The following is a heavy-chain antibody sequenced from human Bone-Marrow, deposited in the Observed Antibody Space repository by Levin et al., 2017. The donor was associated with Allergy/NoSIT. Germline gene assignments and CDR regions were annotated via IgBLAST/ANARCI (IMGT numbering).Heavy chain of an antibody. D-gene: IGHD2-21*01. CDR3: GRHAAQHGCGGENYWGAMDV. J-gene: IGHJ6*02. V-gene: IGHV4-39*01. CDR2: IYYSEST. CDR1: GASISTNNYY. Sequence: SETLSLTCTVSGASISTNNYYWGWFRQPPGKGLEWIGSIYYSESTYYTPSLKSRATISVDTSKNQFSLKVRSVTAADTAVYYCGRHAAQHGCGGENYWGAMDVWGQGTTVTVSS.